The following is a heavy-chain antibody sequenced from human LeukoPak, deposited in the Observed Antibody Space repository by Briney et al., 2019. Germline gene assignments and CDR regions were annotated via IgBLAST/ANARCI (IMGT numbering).Heavy chain of an antibody. J-gene: IGHJ4*02. CDR2: FDPEDGET. V-gene: IGHV1-24*01. CDR1: VYTLTELS. D-gene: IGHD3-10*01. Sequence: ASVKVSFKFSVYTLTELSMHWVRQAPGKGLEWMGGFDPEDGETIYAQKFQDRVTMTEDTSTDTAYTELSSLRSEDTAVYYCATDKDGSGSYYTWGQGTLVTVSS. CDR3: ATDKDGSGSYYT.